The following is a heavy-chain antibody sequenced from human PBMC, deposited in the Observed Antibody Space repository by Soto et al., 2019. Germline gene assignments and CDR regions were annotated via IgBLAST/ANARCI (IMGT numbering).Heavy chain of an antibody. D-gene: IGHD6-13*01. Sequence: ASVKVSCKASGYTFTSYAMHWVRQAPGQRLEWMGWINAGNGNTKYSQKFQGRVTITRDTSASTAYMELSSLRSEDTAVYYCARDRIAAAGGDWFDPWGQGTPVTVSS. V-gene: IGHV1-3*01. CDR3: ARDRIAAAGGDWFDP. CDR2: INAGNGNT. J-gene: IGHJ5*02. CDR1: GYTFTSYA.